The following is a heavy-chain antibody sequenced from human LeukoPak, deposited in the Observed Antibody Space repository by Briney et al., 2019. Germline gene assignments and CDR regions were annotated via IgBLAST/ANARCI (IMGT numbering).Heavy chain of an antibody. D-gene: IGHD7-27*01. Sequence: SETLSLTCTVSGGSISSSNTYWGRIRQPPGKGLEWIATIYYSGSTYYNPSLKSRVTMSVDASKNQFSLKLSSVTAADTAVYYCASLLNGGVSHWFDPWGQGTLVTVSS. V-gene: IGHV4-39*01. CDR1: GGSISSSNTY. CDR2: IYYSGST. CDR3: ASLLNGGVSHWFDP. J-gene: IGHJ5*02.